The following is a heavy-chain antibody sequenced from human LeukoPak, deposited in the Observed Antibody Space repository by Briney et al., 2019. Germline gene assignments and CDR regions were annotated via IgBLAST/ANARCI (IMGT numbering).Heavy chain of an antibody. Sequence: GRSLRLSCAASGFTFNIYGIHWVRQAPGKGLEWVAVIWNDGSIKYYADSVKGRFTISRDNSENTLHLQMNSLRAEDTAVYYCARIPKTTYFDYWGQGTLVTVSS. J-gene: IGHJ4*02. CDR2: IWNDGSIK. D-gene: IGHD4-17*01. CDR1: GFTFNIYG. V-gene: IGHV3-33*01. CDR3: ARIPKTTYFDY.